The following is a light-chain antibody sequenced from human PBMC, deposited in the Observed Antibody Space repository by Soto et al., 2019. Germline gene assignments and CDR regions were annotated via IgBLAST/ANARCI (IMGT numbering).Light chain of an antibody. V-gene: IGLV2-8*01. CDR2: DVS. CDR3: SSYAGSNGVV. CDR1: SSDVGGYNY. Sequence: QSALTQPPSASGSPGQSVTISCTGTSSDVGGYNYVSWYQQHPGKAPKHMIYDVSKRPSGVPDRFSGSKSGNTASLTVSGLQAEDEADYYCSSYAGSNGVVFGGGTQLTVL. J-gene: IGLJ2*01.